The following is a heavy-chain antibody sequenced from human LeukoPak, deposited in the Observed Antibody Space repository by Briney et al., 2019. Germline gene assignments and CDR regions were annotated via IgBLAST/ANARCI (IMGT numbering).Heavy chain of an antibody. D-gene: IGHD3-22*01. J-gene: IGHJ3*02. CDR3: AKDDSSGYYYSGGFDI. Sequence: PGGSLRLSCAASGFTFSSYAMHWVRQAPGKGLEWVAVISYDGSNKYYADSVKGRFTISRDNSKNTMYLQMNSLRAEDTAVHHCAKDDSSGYYYSGGFDIWGQGTMVTVSS. CDR2: ISYDGSNK. V-gene: IGHV3-30-3*01. CDR1: GFTFSSYA.